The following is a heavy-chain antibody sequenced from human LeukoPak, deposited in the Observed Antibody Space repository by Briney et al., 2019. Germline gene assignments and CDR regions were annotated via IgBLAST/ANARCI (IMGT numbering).Heavy chain of an antibody. Sequence: ASVKVSCKASGYTFIDYYMHWVRQAPGQGLEWMGWINPNSGGTNYAQKFQGRVTMTRDTSISTAYMELSSLKSDDTAVYYCARVAMSGIGSDDFWGQGTLVTASS. V-gene: IGHV1-2*02. CDR1: GYTFIDYY. CDR2: INPNSGGT. D-gene: IGHD1-26*01. J-gene: IGHJ4*02. CDR3: ARVAMSGIGSDDF.